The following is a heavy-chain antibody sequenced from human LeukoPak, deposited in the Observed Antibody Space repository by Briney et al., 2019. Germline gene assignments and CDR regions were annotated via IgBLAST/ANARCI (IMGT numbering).Heavy chain of an antibody. Sequence: PGRSLRLSCAASGFTFSRFGMHWVRQAPGKGLVWVSRINSDGSSTSYADSVKGRFTISRDNAKNTLYLQMNSLRAEDTAVYYCARDATVTTDYYYGMDVWGQGTTVTVSS. D-gene: IGHD4-17*01. V-gene: IGHV3-74*01. CDR1: GFTFSRFG. J-gene: IGHJ6*02. CDR3: ARDATVTTDYYYGMDV. CDR2: INSDGSST.